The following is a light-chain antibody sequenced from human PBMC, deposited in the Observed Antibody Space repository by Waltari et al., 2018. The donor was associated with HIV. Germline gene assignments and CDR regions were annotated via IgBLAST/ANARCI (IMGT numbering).Light chain of an antibody. CDR3: QQYGSSPT. Sequence: EIVLTQSPGTLSLSPGERATLSCRASQTVSSNYLAWYQQKPGQAPTLLIYGASSRVTGIPDRFSGSGSGTDFTLTINRLEPEDFAVYYCQQYGSSPTFGPGTKVDIK. V-gene: IGKV3-20*01. CDR2: GAS. CDR1: QTVSSNY. J-gene: IGKJ3*01.